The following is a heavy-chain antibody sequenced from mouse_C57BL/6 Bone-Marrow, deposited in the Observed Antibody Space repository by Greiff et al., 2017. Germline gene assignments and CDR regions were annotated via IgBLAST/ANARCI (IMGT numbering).Heavy chain of an antibody. CDR2: ISSGGDYI. CDR1: GFTFSSYA. D-gene: IGHD4-1*01. CDR3: TSDANCDGVDY. Sequence: EVQLVESGEGLVKPGGSLKLSCAASGFTFSSYAMSWVRQTPEKRLEWVAYISSGGDYIYYADTVQGRFTISRDHTRKPLYLQMSSLKAEDTAMYYCTSDANCDGVDYWGQGTTLTVSS. J-gene: IGHJ2*01. V-gene: IGHV5-9-1*02.